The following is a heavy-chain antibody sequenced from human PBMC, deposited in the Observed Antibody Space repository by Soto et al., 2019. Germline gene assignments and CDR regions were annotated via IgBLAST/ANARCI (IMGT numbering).Heavy chain of an antibody. CDR1: GFTFSGSA. CDR2: IRSKANSYAT. V-gene: IGHV3-73*02. J-gene: IGHJ6*02. Sequence: EVQLVESGGGLVQPGGSLKLSCAASGFTFSGSAMHWVRQASGKGLEWVGRIRSKANSYATAYAASVKGRFTISRDDSKNTAYLQMNSLKTEDTAVYYCTRKRVSPRYYYYGMDVWGQGTTVTVSS. CDR3: TRKRVSPRYYYYGMDV.